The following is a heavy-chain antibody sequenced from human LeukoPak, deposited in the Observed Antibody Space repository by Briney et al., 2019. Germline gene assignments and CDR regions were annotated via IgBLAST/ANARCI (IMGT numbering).Heavy chain of an antibody. J-gene: IGHJ4*02. CDR3: AKVGDNWDFDY. CDR2: ISGSGGST. D-gene: IGHD1-1*01. CDR1: GFTFSSYS. Sequence: GGSLRLSCAASGFTFSSYSMNWVRQAPGKGLEWVSSISGSGGSTYYADSVKGRFTISRDNSKNTLNLQMNSLRAEDTAVYYCAKVGDNWDFDYWGQGTLVTVSS. V-gene: IGHV3-23*01.